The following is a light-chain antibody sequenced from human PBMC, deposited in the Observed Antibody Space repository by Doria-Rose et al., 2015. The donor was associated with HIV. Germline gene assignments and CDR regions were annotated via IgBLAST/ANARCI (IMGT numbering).Light chain of an antibody. V-gene: IGKV4-1*01. J-gene: IGKJ3*01. CDR1: QSLLYTSKNY. CDR3: QQYYDTPS. Sequence: DIQVTQSPESLGMSLGERATLNCKSNQSLLYTSKNYLAWYQQKPGQPPNLLIYWASTRQSGVPARFSGSGSGTDFTLTISSLEAEDVAVYDCQQYYDTPSFGPGTTVDIK. CDR2: WAS.